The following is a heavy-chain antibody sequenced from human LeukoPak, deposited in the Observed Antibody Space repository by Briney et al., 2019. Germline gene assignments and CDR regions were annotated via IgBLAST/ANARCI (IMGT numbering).Heavy chain of an antibody. CDR2: IYYSGST. D-gene: IGHD5-18*01. CDR3: ARAVDTAMVTDY. V-gene: IGHV4-59*08. CDR1: GGSISSYY. J-gene: IGHJ4*02. Sequence: ETLSLTCTVSGGSISSYYCSWIRQPPGKGLEWIGYIYYSGSTNYNPSLKSRVTISVDTSKNQFSLKLSSVTAADTAVYYCARAVDTAMVTDYWGQGTLVTVSS.